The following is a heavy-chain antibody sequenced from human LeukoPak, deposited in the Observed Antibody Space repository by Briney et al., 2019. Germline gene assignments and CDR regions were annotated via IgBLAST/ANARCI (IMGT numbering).Heavy chain of an antibody. CDR3: ARDKADAFDI. V-gene: IGHV1-2*02. J-gene: IGHJ3*02. CDR2: INPNSGGT. CDR1: GYTFTNYY. Sequence: GASVKVSCKASGYTFTNYYMHWVRQAPGQGLEWMGIINPNSGGTNYAQKFQGRVTMTRDTSISTAYMELSRLRSDDTAVYYCARDKADAFDIWGQGTMVTVSS.